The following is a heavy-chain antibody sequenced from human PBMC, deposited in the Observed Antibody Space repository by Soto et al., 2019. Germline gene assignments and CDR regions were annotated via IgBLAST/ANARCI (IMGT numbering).Heavy chain of an antibody. CDR1: GGSISSYY. D-gene: IGHD3-9*01. CDR2: IDYSGST. V-gene: IGHV4-59*01. Sequence: SETLSLTCTVSGGSISSYYWSWIRQPPGKGLEWIGYIDYSGSTNYNPSLKSRVTISVDTSKNQFSLKLSSVTAAYTAVYYCARGMGIDILTGFREHYYMDVWGKGTTVTVSS. CDR3: ARGMGIDILTGFREHYYMDV. J-gene: IGHJ6*03.